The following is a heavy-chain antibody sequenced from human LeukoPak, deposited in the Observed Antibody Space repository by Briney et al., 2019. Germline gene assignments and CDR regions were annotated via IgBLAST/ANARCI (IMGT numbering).Heavy chain of an antibody. CDR3: ARTPIVVVVAATLSWFDP. Sequence: GASVKVSCKASGYTFTGYYMHWVRQAPGQGLEWMGRINPNSGGTNYAQKFQGRVTMTRDTSISTAHMELSRLRSDDTAVYYCARTPIVVVVAATLSWFDPWGQGTLVTVSS. CDR2: INPNSGGT. D-gene: IGHD2-15*01. J-gene: IGHJ5*02. V-gene: IGHV1-2*06. CDR1: GYTFTGYY.